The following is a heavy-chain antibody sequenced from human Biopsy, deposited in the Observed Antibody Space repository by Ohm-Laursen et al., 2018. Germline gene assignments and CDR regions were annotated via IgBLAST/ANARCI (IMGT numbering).Heavy chain of an antibody. Sequence: ASVKVSCKASGYTFGGYYTHWVRQAPGQGLEWMGVISPSGATTSFSQKFQGRITMTRDTSTGTVYMDLNSLGSEDTAVYYCARAGVGSDGTDSYYYGMDVWGPGTTVTVSS. CDR1: GYTFGGYY. CDR3: ARAGVGSDGTDSYYYGMDV. J-gene: IGHJ6*02. CDR2: ISPSGATT. D-gene: IGHD5-24*01. V-gene: IGHV1-46*01.